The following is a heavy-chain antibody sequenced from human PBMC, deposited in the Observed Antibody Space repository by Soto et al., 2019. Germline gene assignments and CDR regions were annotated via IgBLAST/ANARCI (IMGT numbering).Heavy chain of an antibody. CDR1: GGTFSSYA. V-gene: IGHV1-69*01. Sequence: QVQLVQSGAEVKKPGSSVKVSCKASGGTFSSYAISWVRQAPGQGLEWMGGIIPIFGTANYAQKFQGRVTITADESTSTAYMELSSLRSEDTAVYYCAREPVAITMVRGSDYYYYYGMDVWGQGTTVTVSS. CDR3: AREPVAITMVRGSDYYYYYGMDV. CDR2: IIPIFGTA. D-gene: IGHD3-10*01. J-gene: IGHJ6*02.